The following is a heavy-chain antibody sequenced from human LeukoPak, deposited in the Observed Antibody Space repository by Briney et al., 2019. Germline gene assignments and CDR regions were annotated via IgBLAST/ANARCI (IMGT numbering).Heavy chain of an antibody. CDR2: IKQDGSEK. Sequence: GGSLRLSCAASGSTFSSYWMSWVRQAPGKGLEWVANIKQDGSEKYYVDSVKGRFTISGDYAKSSLYLQMSSLRAEDTAVYYCARVMGRYYYYMDVWGKGTTVTISS. CDR1: GSTFSSYW. V-gene: IGHV3-7*01. CDR3: ARVMGRYYYYMDV. J-gene: IGHJ6*03. D-gene: IGHD2-15*01.